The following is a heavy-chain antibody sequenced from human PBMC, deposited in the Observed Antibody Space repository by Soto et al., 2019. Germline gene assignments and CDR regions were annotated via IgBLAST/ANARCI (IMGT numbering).Heavy chain of an antibody. CDR1: GYTFTSYY. CDR3: ARDLRVRRFLEWLQIFDY. Sequence: ASVKVSCKASGYTFTSYYMHWVRQAPGQGLEWMGIINPSGGSTSYAQKFQGRVTMTRDTSTSTVYMELSSLRSEDTAVYYCARDLRVRRFLEWLQIFDYWGQGTLVTVSS. D-gene: IGHD3-3*01. CDR2: INPSGGST. V-gene: IGHV1-46*03. J-gene: IGHJ4*02.